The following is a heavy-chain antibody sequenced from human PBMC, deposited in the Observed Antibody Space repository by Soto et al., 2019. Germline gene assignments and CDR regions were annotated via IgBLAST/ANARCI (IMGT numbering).Heavy chain of an antibody. CDR3: AKDYCGGDCYPEGSAFDI. V-gene: IGHV3-23*01. CDR2: ISGSGGST. Sequence: GGSLRLSCAASGFTFSSYAMSWVRQAPGKGLEWVSAISGSGGSTYYADSVKGRFTISRDNSKNTLYLQMNSLRAEDTAVYYCAKDYCGGDCYPEGSAFDIWGQGTMVTVSS. J-gene: IGHJ3*02. CDR1: GFTFSSYA. D-gene: IGHD2-21*01.